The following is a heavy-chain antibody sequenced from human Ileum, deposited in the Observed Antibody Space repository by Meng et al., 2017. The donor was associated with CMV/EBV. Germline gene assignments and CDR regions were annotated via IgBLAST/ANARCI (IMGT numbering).Heavy chain of an antibody. D-gene: IGHD6-13*01. CDR3: AREGSAVH. J-gene: IGHJ4*02. Sequence: QGQLQESGPGLGQPSETLFPPCTVSGTSITGYYWSWIRQSAAKGLEWIGRIYTSGSTNYNPSLHSRVSMSIDTSKNQFSLKLRSVTAADTAVYYCAREGSAVHWGQGTLVTVSS. CDR1: GTSITGYY. V-gene: IGHV4-4*07. CDR2: IYTSGST.